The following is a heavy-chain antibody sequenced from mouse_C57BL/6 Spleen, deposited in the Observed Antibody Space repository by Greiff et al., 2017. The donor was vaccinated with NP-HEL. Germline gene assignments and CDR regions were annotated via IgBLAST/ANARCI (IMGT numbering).Heavy chain of an antibody. CDR2: INYDGSST. D-gene: IGHD2-10*01. CDR1: GFTFSDYY. CDR3: ARDVPYSYAMDY. J-gene: IGHJ4*01. Sequence: EVQLVESEGGLVQPGSSMKLSCTASGFTFSDYYMAWVRQVPEKGLEWVANINYDGSSTYYLDSLKSRFIISRDNAKNILYLQMSSLKSEDTATYYCARDVPYSYAMDYWGQGTSVTVSS. V-gene: IGHV5-16*01.